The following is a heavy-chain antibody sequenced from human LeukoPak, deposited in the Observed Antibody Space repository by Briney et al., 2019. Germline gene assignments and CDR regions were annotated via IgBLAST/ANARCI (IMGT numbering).Heavy chain of an antibody. CDR3: AKSQFGGVFDGFDI. D-gene: IGHD3-16*01. J-gene: IGHJ3*02. CDR1: GFTFSSYW. V-gene: IGHV3-7*05. Sequence: GGSLRLSCAASGFTFSSYWMSWVRQAPGKGLEWVANIKQDGSEKYYVDSVKGRFTISRDNSKNTLYVQMNSLRAEDTAVYYCAKSQFGGVFDGFDIWGQGTMVTVSS. CDR2: IKQDGSEK.